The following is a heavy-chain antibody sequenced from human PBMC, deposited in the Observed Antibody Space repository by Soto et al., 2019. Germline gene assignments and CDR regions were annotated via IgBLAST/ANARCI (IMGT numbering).Heavy chain of an antibody. CDR1: GGSISSSSYY. J-gene: IGHJ5*02. V-gene: IGHV4-39*01. Sequence: PSETLSLTCTVSGGSISSSSYYWGWIRQPPGKGLEWIGSIYYSGSTYYNPSLKSRVTISVDTSKNQFSLKLSSVTAADTAVYYCARRSIAARHGGWFDPWGQRTLVTVSS. CDR3: ARRSIAARHGGWFDP. D-gene: IGHD6-6*01. CDR2: IYYSGST.